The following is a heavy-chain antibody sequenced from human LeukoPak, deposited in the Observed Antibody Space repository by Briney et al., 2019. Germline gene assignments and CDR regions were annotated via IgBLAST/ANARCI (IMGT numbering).Heavy chain of an antibody. D-gene: IGHD1-14*01. V-gene: IGHV3-66*01. J-gene: IGHJ4*02. CDR3: ATERPGSRTLDS. CDR1: GFIVSGNH. CDR2: VYSVGAT. Sequence: GGSLRLSCAASGFIVSGNHMNWVRLAPDKGLEWVSIVYSVGATYYEDSVKGRFTISRDYSKNIVYLQMNNLRSEDTAVYFCATERPGSRTLDSWGQGTLVTVSS.